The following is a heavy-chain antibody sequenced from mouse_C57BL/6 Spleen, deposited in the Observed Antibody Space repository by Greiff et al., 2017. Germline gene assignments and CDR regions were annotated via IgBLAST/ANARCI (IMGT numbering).Heavy chain of an antibody. J-gene: IGHJ3*01. V-gene: IGHV1-81*01. CDR1: GYTFTSYG. CDR3: ARNDYDGAY. D-gene: IGHD2-4*01. CDR2: IDPRSGNT. Sequence: QVQLQQSGAELARPGASVKLSCKASGYTFTSYGISWVKQRTGQGLEWIGEIDPRSGNTYYNEKFKGKATLTADKSASTAYMELRSLTSEDSAVYFWARNDYDGAYWGQGTLVTVSS.